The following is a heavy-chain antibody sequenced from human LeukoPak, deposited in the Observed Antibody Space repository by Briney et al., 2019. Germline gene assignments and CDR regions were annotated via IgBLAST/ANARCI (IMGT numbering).Heavy chain of an antibody. Sequence: PSETLSLTCTVSGGSISSGGYYWSWIPQHPGKGLEWMGYIDYSGSTYYNPSLKSRVTISRNTSKKQFSLKLSSVTASDSAVYYCARGLYSIVDYWGQGTLVTVSS. CDR1: GGSISSGGYY. CDR2: IDYSGST. D-gene: IGHD2-8*01. V-gene: IGHV4-31*03. J-gene: IGHJ4*02. CDR3: ARGLYSIVDY.